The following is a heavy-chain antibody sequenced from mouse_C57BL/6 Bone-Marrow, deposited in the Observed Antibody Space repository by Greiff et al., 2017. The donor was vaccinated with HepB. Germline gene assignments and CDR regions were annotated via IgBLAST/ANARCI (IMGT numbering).Heavy chain of an antibody. CDR2: INPNSGST. J-gene: IGHJ2*01. V-gene: IGHV1-64*01. D-gene: IGHD1-1*01. CDR1: GYTFTSYW. CDR3: ARPPNYYGSRGDYFDY. Sequence: QVQLQQPGAELVKPGASVKLSCKASGYTFTSYWMHWVKQRPGQGLEWIGMINPNSGSTNYNEKFKSKATLTVDKSSSTAYMQLSSLTSEDSAVYYCARPPNYYGSRGDYFDYWGQGTTLTVSS.